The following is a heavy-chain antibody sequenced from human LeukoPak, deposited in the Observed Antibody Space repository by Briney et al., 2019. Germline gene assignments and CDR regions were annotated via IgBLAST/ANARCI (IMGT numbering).Heavy chain of an antibody. CDR3: AKDHRTIFGVVITLLFDY. CDR1: GFTFSSYA. CDR2: ISGSGGST. D-gene: IGHD3-3*01. Sequence: GGSLRLSCAASGFTFSSYAMSWVRQAPGNGLEWVSSISGSGGSTYYADSVKGGFTISRDNSKNTLYLQMNSLRAEDTAVYYCAKDHRTIFGVVITLLFDYWGQGTLVTVSS. V-gene: IGHV3-23*01. J-gene: IGHJ4*02.